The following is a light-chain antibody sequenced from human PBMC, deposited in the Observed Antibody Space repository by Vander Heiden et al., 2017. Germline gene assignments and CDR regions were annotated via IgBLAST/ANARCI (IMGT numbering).Light chain of an antibody. CDR2: EVT. CDR1: SSDLGAYNY. CDR3: SSYTRRSTGV. Sequence: QSALTQPASVSGSPGQSIAISCTGTSSDLGAYNYVSWYQQHPGKAPKLMIYEVTNRPSGVSNRFSGSKSGNTASLTISGLQAEDEADYYCSSYTRRSTGVFGTGTKVTVL. J-gene: IGLJ1*01. V-gene: IGLV2-14*01.